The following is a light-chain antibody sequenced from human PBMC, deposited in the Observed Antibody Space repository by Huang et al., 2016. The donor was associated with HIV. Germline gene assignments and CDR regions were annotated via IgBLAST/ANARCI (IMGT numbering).Light chain of an antibody. CDR2: GAS. V-gene: IGKV3-15*01. J-gene: IGKJ3*01. CDR3: QQYNSWPPLFT. CDR1: QSVSPN. Sequence: EVLLTQSPATLSVSPGERATLSCRASQSVSPNLDWYQQKPGQAPRLLIYGASTRATGVPASVSGSGSGTEFTLTISSLQSEDSAVYYCQQYNSWPPLFTFGPGTKVDIK.